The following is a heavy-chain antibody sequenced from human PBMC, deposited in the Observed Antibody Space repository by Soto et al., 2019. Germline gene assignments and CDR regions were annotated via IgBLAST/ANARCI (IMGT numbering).Heavy chain of an antibody. CDR3: ARSVSFRYQLLKRGMDV. Sequence: QVQLVKFGAEVKKPGSSVKVSCKASGGTFISYAISWVRQAPGQGLAWMGGIIPIFTTANYAQKFQGSVMITVDESTSTAYMELSSLRSEDTAVYYCARSVSFRYQLLKRGMDVWCQETTVTVSS. CDR1: GGTFISYA. D-gene: IGHD2-2*01. J-gene: IGHJ6*02. CDR2: IIPIFTTA. V-gene: IGHV1-69*01.